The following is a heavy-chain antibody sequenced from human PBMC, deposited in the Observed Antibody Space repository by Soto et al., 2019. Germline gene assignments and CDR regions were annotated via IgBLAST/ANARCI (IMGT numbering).Heavy chain of an antibody. V-gene: IGHV4-59*01. CDR3: ARYRREAVAGYTLDN. J-gene: IGHJ4*02. Sequence: QVQLQESGPGLVKASETLSLTCTVSGGSISSNYWTWIRQPPGKGLEWIGYVYNSGSTNYNPSLKSRVTISEDTSKSQVSLKVNSMTAADTAVYYCARYRREAVAGYTLDNWGQGILVTVSS. CDR2: VYNSGST. CDR1: GGSISSNY. D-gene: IGHD6-13*01.